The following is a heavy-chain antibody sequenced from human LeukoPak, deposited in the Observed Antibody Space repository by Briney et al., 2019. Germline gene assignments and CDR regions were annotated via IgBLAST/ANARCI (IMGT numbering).Heavy chain of an antibody. CDR2: ISGSGDNT. J-gene: IGHJ5*01. D-gene: IGHD4-17*01. Sequence: GGSRRLSCVASGFTFSLYAMSWVRQAPGKGLEWISAISGSGDNTYYAESVKGRFTISRDNSKNTLYLRMKSLRAEDTAIYYCAKESTVTPGNVNWFDSWGQGTLVTVSS. V-gene: IGHV3-23*01. CDR1: GFTFSLYA. CDR3: AKESTVTPGNVNWFDS.